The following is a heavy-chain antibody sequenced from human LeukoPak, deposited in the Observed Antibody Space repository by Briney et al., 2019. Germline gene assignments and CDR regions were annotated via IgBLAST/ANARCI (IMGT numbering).Heavy chain of an antibody. Sequence: ASVKVSCKASGYTFTVYYMHWVRQAPGQGLEWMGWINPNSGGTNYAQKFQGRVTMTRDTSISTAYMELSRLRSDDTAVYYCARGGYGGNRQPFDYWGQGTLVTVSS. D-gene: IGHD4-23*01. V-gene: IGHV1-2*02. CDR2: INPNSGGT. J-gene: IGHJ4*02. CDR3: ARGGYGGNRQPFDY. CDR1: GYTFTVYY.